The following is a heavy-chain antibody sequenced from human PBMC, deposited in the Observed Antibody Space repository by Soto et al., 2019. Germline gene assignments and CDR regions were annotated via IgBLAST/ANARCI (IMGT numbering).Heavy chain of an antibody. D-gene: IGHD3-3*01. CDR3: ARERKFDFWRKGLDV. Sequence: QAQLVQSGAEVKKPGASVKVSCKASGYTFTSYDINWVRQAPGQGLEWLGWMDPNSGSTGYAQNFQGRVTMTTNISINTAHMELSSLISEDTAVYYCARERKFDFWRKGLDVWGQGTTVTVSS. V-gene: IGHV1-8*01. J-gene: IGHJ6*02. CDR2: MDPNSGST. CDR1: GYTFTSYD.